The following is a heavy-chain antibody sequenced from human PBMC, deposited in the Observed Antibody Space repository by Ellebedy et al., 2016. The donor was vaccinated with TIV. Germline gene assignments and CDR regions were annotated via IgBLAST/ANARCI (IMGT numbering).Heavy chain of an antibody. CDR3: AKDSGLSGWYYDY. V-gene: IGHV3-23*01. CDR2: ISASGGNT. CDR1: GFTFSNYA. D-gene: IGHD6-19*01. J-gene: IGHJ4*02. Sequence: GESLKISCVASGFTFSNYAMGWVRQAPGKGLEWVSTISASGGNTHYPDSLKGRFTISRDNSKNTVYLQFNSLRADDTAVYYCAKDSGLSGWYYDYWGQGTLVTVPS.